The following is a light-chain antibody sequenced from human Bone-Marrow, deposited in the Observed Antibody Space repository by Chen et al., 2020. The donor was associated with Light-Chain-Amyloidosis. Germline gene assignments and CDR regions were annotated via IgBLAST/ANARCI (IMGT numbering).Light chain of an antibody. V-gene: IGLV2-23*02. J-gene: IGLJ1*01. CDR3: CSYAGSSTYV. Sequence: QSALTQPASVSGSPGQSITISCTGTSSDVASYNLVSWYQQHPGNAPKLMIYEVSKRPSGVSNRFSGSKSGNTASLTISGLQAEDEADYYCCSYAGSSTYVFGTGTKVTVL. CDR2: EVS. CDR1: SSDVASYNL.